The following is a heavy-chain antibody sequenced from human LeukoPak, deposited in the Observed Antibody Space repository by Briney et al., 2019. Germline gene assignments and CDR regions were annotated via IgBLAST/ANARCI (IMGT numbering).Heavy chain of an antibody. CDR2: ISSSGSTI. D-gene: IGHD3-22*01. CDR1: GFTFSSYE. CDR3: AREGYDSSGYFGY. V-gene: IGHV3-48*03. Sequence: PGGSLRLSCAASGFTFSSYEMNWVRQAPGKGLEWVSYISSSGSTIYYADSVKGRFTISRDNAKNSLYLQMDSLRAEDTAVYYCAREGYDSSGYFGYWGQGTLVTVSS. J-gene: IGHJ4*02.